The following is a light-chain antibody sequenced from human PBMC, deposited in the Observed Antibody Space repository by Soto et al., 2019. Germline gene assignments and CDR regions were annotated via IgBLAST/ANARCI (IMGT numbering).Light chain of an antibody. V-gene: IGLV1-40*01. CDR2: GNS. J-gene: IGLJ1*01. CDR3: QSYDSSLSGYV. CDR1: SSNIGAGYD. Sequence: QSVLTQQPSVSGAPGQRVTISCTGSSSNIGAGYDVHWYQQLPGTAPKLLIYGNSSRPSGVPDRFSGSKSGTSASLAITGLQAEDEADYYCQSYDSSLSGYVFGTGTKVTV.